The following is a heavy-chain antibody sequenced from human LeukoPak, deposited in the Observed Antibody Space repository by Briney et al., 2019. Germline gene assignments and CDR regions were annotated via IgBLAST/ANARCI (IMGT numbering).Heavy chain of an antibody. D-gene: IGHD2-15*01. V-gene: IGHV4-39*01. CDR3: ARSAGSAFFDY. J-gene: IGHJ4*02. Sequence: SETLSLTCTVSGGSISSSSYYWGWIRQPPGKGLEWIGSIYYSGSTYYNPSLKSRVTISVDTSKNQFSLKLSSVTAADTAVYYCARSAGSAFFDYWGQGTLVTVSS. CDR2: IYYSGST. CDR1: GGSISSSSYY.